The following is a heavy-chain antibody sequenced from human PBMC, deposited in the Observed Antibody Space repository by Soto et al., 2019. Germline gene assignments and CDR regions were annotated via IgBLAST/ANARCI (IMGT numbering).Heavy chain of an antibody. CDR3: ARRGEGERAFAI. Sequence: CTSFSMDCVRQEQEQRLEWMGWINAGNGNTKYSQKFQGRVTITRDTSASTAYMELSSLRSEDTAVYYCARRGEGERAFAIWGQGTMVTVSS. J-gene: IGHJ3*02. CDR1: CTSFS. D-gene: IGHD1-1*01. V-gene: IGHV1-3*01. CDR2: INAGNGNT.